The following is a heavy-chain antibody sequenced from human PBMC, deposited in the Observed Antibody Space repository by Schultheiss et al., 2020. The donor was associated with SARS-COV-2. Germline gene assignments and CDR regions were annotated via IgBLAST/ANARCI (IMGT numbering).Heavy chain of an antibody. J-gene: IGHJ5*02. V-gene: IGHV3-21*01. CDR1: GFTFRSYS. CDR3: AKAPSIGWDWFDP. CDR2: ISSSGSNT. D-gene: IGHD6-19*01. Sequence: GGSLRLSCVASGFTFRSYSMNWVRQAPGKGLEWVSSISSSGSNTYYADSVKGRFTISRDNSKNTVYLQMNSLRAEDTAVYYCAKAPSIGWDWFDPWGQGTLVTVSS.